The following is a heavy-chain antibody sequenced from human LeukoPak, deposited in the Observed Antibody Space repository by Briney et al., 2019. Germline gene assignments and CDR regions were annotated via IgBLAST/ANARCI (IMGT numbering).Heavy chain of an antibody. CDR1: GFTFSTYG. V-gene: IGHV3-23*01. CDR2: ISGSGVST. J-gene: IGHJ4*02. Sequence: GGSLRLSCAASGFTFSTYGMSWVRQAPGKGLEWVSAISGSGVSTYYADSVKGRFTISRDNSKNTLYLQMNSLRAEDTAVYYCAKGVGYCSGGSCQQFDYWGQGTLVTVSS. CDR3: AKGVGYCSGGSCQQFDY. D-gene: IGHD2-15*01.